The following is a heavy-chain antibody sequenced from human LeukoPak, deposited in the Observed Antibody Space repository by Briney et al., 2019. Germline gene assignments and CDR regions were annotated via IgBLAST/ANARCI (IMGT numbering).Heavy chain of an antibody. D-gene: IGHD3-3*01. CDR3: ARDVDFWSGYYRTGFDY. Sequence: GGSLRLSCAASGFTFSDYYMSWIRQAPGKGLEWVSYISSSAGTIYYADSVKGRFTISRDNARNSLYLQMNSLRAEDTAVYYCARDVDFWSGYYRTGFDYWGQGTLVTVSS. CDR2: ISSSAGTI. CDR1: GFTFSDYY. J-gene: IGHJ4*02. V-gene: IGHV3-11*04.